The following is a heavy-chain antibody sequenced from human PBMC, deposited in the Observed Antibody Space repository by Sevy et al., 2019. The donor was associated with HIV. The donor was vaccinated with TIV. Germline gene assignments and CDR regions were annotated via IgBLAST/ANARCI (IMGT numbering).Heavy chain of an antibody. D-gene: IGHD2-8*01. Sequence: GGSLRLSCAASGFTFSKYSMSWVRQPPGKGLEWVSTLSFGCGEINYADSVQGRFTISRDNSKSSVYLQMNTLSPEDTAVYYCAREGCTKPHDYWGQGTLVTVSS. CDR3: AREGCTKPHDY. CDR1: GFTFSKYS. V-gene: IGHV3-23*01. CDR2: LSFGCGEI. J-gene: IGHJ4*02.